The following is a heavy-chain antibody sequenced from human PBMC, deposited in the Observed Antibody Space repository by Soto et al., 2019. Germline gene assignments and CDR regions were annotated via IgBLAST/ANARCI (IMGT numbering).Heavy chain of an antibody. CDR2: IDSSSGYI. CDR3: AGGNGRDFDY. J-gene: IGHJ4*02. CDR1: GFTFSRYS. V-gene: IGHV3-21*01. Sequence: EVQMVESGGGLVKPGGSLRLSCAASGFTFSRYSMNWVRQAPGKGLEWLSSIDSSSGYIYYADSVQGRFTISRDNAKNSLYLQINSLRAEDTAVYYCAGGNGRDFDYWGQGTLVTVSS. D-gene: IGHD1-26*01.